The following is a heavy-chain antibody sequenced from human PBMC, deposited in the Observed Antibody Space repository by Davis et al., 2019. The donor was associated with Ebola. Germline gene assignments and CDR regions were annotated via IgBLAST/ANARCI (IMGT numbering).Heavy chain of an antibody. J-gene: IGHJ4*02. V-gene: IGHV1-69*13. CDR1: GYTFTGYY. CDR3: ARDGGATHFDY. D-gene: IGHD1-26*01. Sequence: SVKVSCKASGYTFTGYYMHWVRQAPGQGLEWMGGIIPIFGTANYAQKFQGRVTITADESTSTAYMELSSLRSDDTAVYYCARDGGATHFDYWGQGTLVTVSS. CDR2: IIPIFGTA.